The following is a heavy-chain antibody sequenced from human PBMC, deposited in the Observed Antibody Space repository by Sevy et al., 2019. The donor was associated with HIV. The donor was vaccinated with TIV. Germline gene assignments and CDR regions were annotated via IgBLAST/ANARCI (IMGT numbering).Heavy chain of an antibody. V-gene: IGHV1-2*02. CDR2: INPNTGDT. CDR1: GYTFTGHY. J-gene: IGHJ5*02. Sequence: ASVKVSCKASGYTFTGHYIHWVRQAPGQGLEWMGWINPNTGDTNYTQKFQGRVIMTRDMSIRIASVEVTRLGSDETAVYYCARGGSLFLEWFLRFDPWGQGTLVTVSS. CDR3: ARGGSLFLEWFLRFDP. D-gene: IGHD3-3*01.